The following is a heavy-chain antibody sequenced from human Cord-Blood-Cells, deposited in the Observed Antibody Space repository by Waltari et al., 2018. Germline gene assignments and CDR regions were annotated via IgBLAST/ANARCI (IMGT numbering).Heavy chain of an antibody. D-gene: IGHD6-6*01. CDR1: GVTVSTNY. CDR2: IHTGGSI. CDR3: ARYSGGYSSSYALDL. J-gene: IGHJ3*01. Sequence: VHLVQPGGGLIQPGAALSLCCAASGVTVSTNYMTPLGQAQGKGLEWVSVIHTGGSIYYADSVDGRFTISRDNSKNTVYLQINSRSGEDTAVYYCARYSGGYSSSYALDLEGQGTMATVSS. V-gene: IGHV3-53*01.